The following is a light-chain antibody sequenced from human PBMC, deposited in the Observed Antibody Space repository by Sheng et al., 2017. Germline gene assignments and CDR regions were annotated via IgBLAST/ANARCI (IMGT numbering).Light chain of an antibody. CDR2: NAS. CDR1: QSVSSN. J-gene: IGKJ5*01. V-gene: IGKV3-11*01. Sequence: EIVMTQSPATLSVSPGERATLSCRASQSVSSNLAWYQQKPGQAPRLLIYNASNRATGIPARFSGSGSGTDFTLTINSLEPEDFALYYCQVRSDWRITFGQGTRVEIK. CDR3: QVRSDWRIT.